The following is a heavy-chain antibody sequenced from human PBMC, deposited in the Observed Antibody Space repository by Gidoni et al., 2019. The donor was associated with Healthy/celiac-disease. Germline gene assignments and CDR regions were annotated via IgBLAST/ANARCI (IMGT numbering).Heavy chain of an antibody. CDR1: GYSFTSYR. D-gene: IGHD3-3*01. J-gene: IGHJ6*03. Sequence: EVQLVQSGAEVKKPGEPLTISCKGSGYSFTSYRVGWVRQMPGKGLAWMGIIYPGDSATRYSPSLQGQVTISADKSISTAYLQWSSLKASDTAMYYCARNVESPYYYMDVWGKGTTVTVSS. CDR3: ARNVESPYYYMDV. V-gene: IGHV5-51*03. CDR2: IYPGDSAT.